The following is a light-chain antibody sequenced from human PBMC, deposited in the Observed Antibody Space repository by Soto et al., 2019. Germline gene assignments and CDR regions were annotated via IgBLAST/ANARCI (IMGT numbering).Light chain of an antibody. CDR3: QQYDNYPRT. CDR1: QSVRSW. V-gene: IGKV1-5*02. J-gene: IGKJ4*01. CDR2: DAS. Sequence: QMTMPLATLSATEEARVTTICRASQSVRSWLAWYQQKPGTAPKLLIFDASRLESGVPSRFSGSASGTEFTLTISSLQPDDFATYYCQQYDNYPRTFGGGTKVDIK.